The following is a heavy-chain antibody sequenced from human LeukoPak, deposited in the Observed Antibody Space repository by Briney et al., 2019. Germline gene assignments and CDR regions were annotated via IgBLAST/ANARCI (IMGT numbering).Heavy chain of an antibody. CDR2: ISGSGGST. D-gene: IGHD6-13*01. CDR1: GFTFSSYA. CDR3: AKVGYSSSWGGYYFDY. V-gene: IGHV3-23*01. Sequence: PGGSLRLSCAASGFTFSSYAMSWVRQAPGMGLEWVSAISGSGGSTYYADSVKGRFTISRDNSKNTLYLQMNSLRAEDTAVYYCAKVGYSSSWGGYYFDYWGQGTLVTVSS. J-gene: IGHJ4*02.